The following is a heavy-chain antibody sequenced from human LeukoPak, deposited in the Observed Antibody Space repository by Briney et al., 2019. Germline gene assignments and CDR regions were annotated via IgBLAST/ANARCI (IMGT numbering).Heavy chain of an antibody. J-gene: IGHJ4*02. CDR3: AREYGSGLEGPDY. CDR2: IWYGGSNK. D-gene: IGHD3-10*01. Sequence: GRSLRLSCAASGFTFSSYGMHWVRQAPGKGLEWVAVIWYGGSNKYYADSVKGRFTISRDNSKNTLYLQMNSLRAEDTAVYYCAREYGSGLEGPDYWGQGTLVTVSS. V-gene: IGHV3-33*01. CDR1: GFTFSSYG.